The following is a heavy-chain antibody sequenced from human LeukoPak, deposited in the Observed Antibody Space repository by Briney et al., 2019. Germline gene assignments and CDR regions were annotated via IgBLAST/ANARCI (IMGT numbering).Heavy chain of an antibody. CDR1: GFTPRNYG. Sequence: GGSLRLSCAASGFTPRNYGMHWVRQAPGKGLEWVAVISNDGSNKYYGDSVKGRFTISRDNAKNSLYLQMNSLRAEDTAVYYCARGRLGSSWSSLYYFDYWGQGTLVTVSS. D-gene: IGHD6-13*01. J-gene: IGHJ4*02. CDR3: ARGRLGSSWSSLYYFDY. V-gene: IGHV3-30*03. CDR2: ISNDGSNK.